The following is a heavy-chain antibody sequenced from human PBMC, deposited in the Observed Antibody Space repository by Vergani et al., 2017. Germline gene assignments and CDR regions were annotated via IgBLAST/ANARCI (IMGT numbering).Heavy chain of an antibody. CDR3: ARDHPASSGWLTYYYYYGMDV. CDR2: ISAYNGNT. V-gene: IGHV1-18*01. Sequence: QVQLEQSGAEVKKPGASVKVSCKASGYTFTSYGISWVRQAPGQGLEWMGWISAYNGNTNYAQKLQGRVTMTTDTSTSTAYMELRSLRSDDTAVYYCARDHPASSGWLTYYYYYGMDVWGQGTTVTVSS. CDR1: GYTFTSYG. D-gene: IGHD6-19*01. J-gene: IGHJ6*02.